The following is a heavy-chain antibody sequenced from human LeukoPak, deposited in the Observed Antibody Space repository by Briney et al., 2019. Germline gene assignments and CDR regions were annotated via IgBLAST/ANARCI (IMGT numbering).Heavy chain of an antibody. D-gene: IGHD2-2*01. CDR3: ARHEKYCSSTSCYGIDY. Sequence: SETLSLTCAVSGGSISSGGYSWSWIRQPPGKGLEWIGYIYYSGSTYYNPSLKSRVTISVDTSNNQFSLKLSSVTAADTAVYYCARHEKYCSSTSCYGIDYWGQGTLVTVSS. CDR2: IYYSGST. J-gene: IGHJ4*02. V-gene: IGHV4-30-2*03. CDR1: GGSISSGGYS.